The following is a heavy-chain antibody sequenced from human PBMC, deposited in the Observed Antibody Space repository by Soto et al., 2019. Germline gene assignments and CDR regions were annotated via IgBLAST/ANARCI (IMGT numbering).Heavy chain of an antibody. CDR3: ARDPCLPYYYHSSGYYDY. V-gene: IGHV3-30*14. Sequence: QVQLVESGGGVVQPGRSLRLSCAASGFTFSSYAMHWVRQAPGKGLEWVAVISYDGSNKYYADSVKGRFTISRDNSKNTLYLQMHSLRADDTAVHYCARDPCLPYYYHSSGYYDYWGQGTLVTVSS. J-gene: IGHJ4*02. CDR1: GFTFSSYA. D-gene: IGHD3-22*01. CDR2: ISYDGSNK.